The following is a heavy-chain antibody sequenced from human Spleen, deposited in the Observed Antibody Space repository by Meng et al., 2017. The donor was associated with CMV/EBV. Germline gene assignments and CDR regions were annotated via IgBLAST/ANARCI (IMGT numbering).Heavy chain of an antibody. CDR1: GFTFDDYA. CDR2: ISWNSGSI. Sequence: SLKISCAASGFTFDDYAMHWVRQAPGKGLEWVSGISWNSGSIGYADSVKGRFTISRDNAKNSLYLQMNSLKTEDTAVYYCTTLKRDGDFSWGQGTLVTVSS. J-gene: IGHJ4*02. CDR3: TTLKRDGDFS. V-gene: IGHV3-9*01. D-gene: IGHD4-17*01.